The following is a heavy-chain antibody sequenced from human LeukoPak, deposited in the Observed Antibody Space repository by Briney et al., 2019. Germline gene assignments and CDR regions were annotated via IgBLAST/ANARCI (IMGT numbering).Heavy chain of an antibody. CDR2: IKSDGKIT. J-gene: IGHJ1*01. V-gene: IGHV3-74*01. Sequence: PGGSLRLSCAASGFTFNNYWMHWVRQAPGKGLVWVSRIKSDGKITTYADSVKGRFTISRDNSKNTLYLQMNSLRAEDTAVYFCARVLDAKYFQHWGQGTLLTVSS. CDR1: GFTFNNYW. CDR3: ARVLDAKYFQH. D-gene: IGHD3/OR15-3a*01.